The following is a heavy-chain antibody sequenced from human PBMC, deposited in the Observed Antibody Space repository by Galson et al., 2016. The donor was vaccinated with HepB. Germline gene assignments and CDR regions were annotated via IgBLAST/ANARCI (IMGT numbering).Heavy chain of an antibody. J-gene: IGHJ4*02. V-gene: IGHV3-7*04. D-gene: IGHD3-3*01. CDR1: GFTFSSHW. CDR3: VRAPDLWSGYYDY. Sequence: SLRLSCAASGFTFSSHWMSWVRQAPGKGLEWVANIKPDGNEEYYVDSVKGRFIISRDNAKSSLYLQMNSLRAEDTAVYYCVRAPDLWSGYYDYWGQGTLVTVSS. CDR2: IKPDGNEE.